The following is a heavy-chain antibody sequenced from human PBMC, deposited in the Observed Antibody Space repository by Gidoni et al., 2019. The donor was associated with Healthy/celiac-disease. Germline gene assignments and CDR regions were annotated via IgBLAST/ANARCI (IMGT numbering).Heavy chain of an antibody. CDR2: IYYSGST. CDR1: GGSISSYY. J-gene: IGHJ5*02. Sequence: HVQLQESCPGLVKPSETLSLTCTVSGGSISSYYWSWIRHPPGKGLEWIGYIYYSGSTNYNPSLKSRVTISVDTSKNQFSLKLSSVTAADTAVYYCARLGLAAAGLGWFDPGGQGTLVTVSS. CDR3: ARLGLAAAGLGWFDP. D-gene: IGHD6-13*01. V-gene: IGHV4-59*08.